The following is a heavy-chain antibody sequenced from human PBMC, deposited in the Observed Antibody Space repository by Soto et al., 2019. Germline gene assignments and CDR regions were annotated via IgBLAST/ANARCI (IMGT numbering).Heavy chain of an antibody. CDR1: GYTFTSYG. CDR3: ARDSPMSGYHPCDY. CDR2: ISAYNGNT. J-gene: IGHJ4*02. Sequence: ASVKVSCKASGYTFTSYGISWVRQAPGQGLEWMGWISAYNGNTNYAQKLQGRVTMTTDTSTSTAYMELRSLRSDDTAVYYCARDSPMSGYHPCDYWGQGTLVTVSS. D-gene: IGHD5-12*01. V-gene: IGHV1-18*01.